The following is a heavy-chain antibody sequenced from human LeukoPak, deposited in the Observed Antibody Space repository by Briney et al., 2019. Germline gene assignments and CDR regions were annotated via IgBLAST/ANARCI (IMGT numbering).Heavy chain of an antibody. V-gene: IGHV3-20*04. Sequence: GGSLRLSCTAPGFAFDEHGTSWVRHVPGKGLEWVSGINWSGGSTDYADPLRGRFTISRDNAKNSLYLQMDSLRAEDTALYYCARAPITSPFYFDYWGQGTLVTVSS. CDR1: GFAFDEHG. D-gene: IGHD2-2*01. CDR3: ARAPITSPFYFDY. CDR2: INWSGGST. J-gene: IGHJ4*02.